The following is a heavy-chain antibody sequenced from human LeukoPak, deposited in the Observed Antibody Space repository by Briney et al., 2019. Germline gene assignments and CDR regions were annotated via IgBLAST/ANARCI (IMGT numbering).Heavy chain of an antibody. Sequence: SETLSLTCTVSGGSISSSSYYCGWFRQPPGKGPEWVGSILYTGATNYNPSLQSRVTISMDTSQNQFSLKLTSATAADTAVYYCASTMYYYDTTIYSNFDYWGQGALVTVSS. CDR2: ILYTGAT. CDR3: ASTMYYYDTTIYSNFDY. V-gene: IGHV4-39*07. J-gene: IGHJ4*02. CDR1: GGSISSSSYY. D-gene: IGHD3-22*01.